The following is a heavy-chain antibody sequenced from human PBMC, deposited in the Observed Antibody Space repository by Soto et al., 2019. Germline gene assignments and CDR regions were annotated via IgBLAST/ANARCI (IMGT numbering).Heavy chain of an antibody. CDR3: ARDGYSYGAIDY. CDR2: ISYDGSNK. CDR1: GFTFSSYA. J-gene: IGHJ4*02. V-gene: IGHV3-30-3*01. Sequence: QVQLVESGGGVVQPGRSLRLSCAASGFTFSSYAMHWVRQAPGKGLEWVAVISYDGSNKYYADSVKGRFTISRDNSKNTLYLQMNSLRAEDTAVHYCARDGYSYGAIDYWGQGTLVTVSS. D-gene: IGHD5-18*01.